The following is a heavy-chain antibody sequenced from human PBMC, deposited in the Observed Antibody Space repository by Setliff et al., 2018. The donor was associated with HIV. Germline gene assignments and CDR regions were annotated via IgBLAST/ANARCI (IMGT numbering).Heavy chain of an antibody. Sequence: PSETLSLTCRVSGGSIRDYYWNWIRQPAGKGLEWIGRIYSDGSTNYNPSLKSRVTMSVDTSKNQFSLKLSSVTAADSAVYYCARYVSDWFYIDPWGQGTLVTVSS. CDR2: IYSDGST. CDR1: GGSIRDYY. V-gene: IGHV4-4*07. J-gene: IGHJ5*02. CDR3: ARYVSDWFYIDP. D-gene: IGHD3-9*01.